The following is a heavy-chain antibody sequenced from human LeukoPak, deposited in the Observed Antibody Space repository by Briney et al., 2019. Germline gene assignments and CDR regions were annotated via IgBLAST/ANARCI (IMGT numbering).Heavy chain of an antibody. V-gene: IGHV3-48*01. J-gene: IGHJ4*02. CDR2: ISPTGSTI. D-gene: IGHD6-13*01. CDR3: ARELLYSSLDY. CDR1: GFTLSSYS. Sequence: QSGGSLRLSCAASGFTLSSYSMNWVRQAPGQGPEWVSYISPTGSTIYYADSVRGRFTISRDNAKNSLYLQMNSLRAEDTAVYYCARELLYSSLDYWGPGTLVTVSS.